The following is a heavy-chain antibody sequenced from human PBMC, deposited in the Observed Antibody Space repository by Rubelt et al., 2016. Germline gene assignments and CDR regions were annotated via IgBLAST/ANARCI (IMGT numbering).Heavy chain of an antibody. CDR2: IYHGGKT. CDR1: GGSISSENFY. J-gene: IGHJ4*02. D-gene: IGHD3-22*01. V-gene: IGHV4-39*01. CDR3: GGHGEIADDSYGYYYFDY. Sequence: QVQLQESGPGLVKPSETLSLTCTVSGGSISSENFYWDWIRQPPGKGLEWIGSIYHGGKTYYNPTLKSRVTITVDNSNNKNALTGGVVTAAETAVDYCGGHGEIADDSYGYYYFDYWGQGALVTVSS.